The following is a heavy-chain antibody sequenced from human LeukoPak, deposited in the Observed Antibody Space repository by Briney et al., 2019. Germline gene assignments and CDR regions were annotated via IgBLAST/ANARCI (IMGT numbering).Heavy chain of an antibody. CDR1: GYTFTGYY. CDR3: ARDATVVTRSPDY. D-gene: IGHD4-23*01. Sequence: ASVKVSCKASGYTFTGYYMHWVRQAPGQGLEWMGRINPNSGGTNYAQKLQGRVTMTTDTSTSTAYMELRSLRSDDTAVYYCARDATVVTRSPDYWGQGTLVTVSS. CDR2: INPNSGGT. V-gene: IGHV1-2*06. J-gene: IGHJ4*02.